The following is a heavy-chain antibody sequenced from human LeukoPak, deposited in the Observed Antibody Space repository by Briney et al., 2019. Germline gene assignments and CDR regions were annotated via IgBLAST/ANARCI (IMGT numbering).Heavy chain of an antibody. D-gene: IGHD4-17*01. CDR2: ISAYNGNT. CDR3: ARAPSRVTSHSEDY. J-gene: IGHJ4*02. Sequence: ASVKVSCKASGYTFTSYGISWVRQAPGQGLEWMGWISAYNGNTNYAQKLQGRVTMTTDTSTSTAYMELRSLRSDDTAVYYCARAPSRVTSHSEDYWGQGTLVTVSS. CDR1: GYTFTSYG. V-gene: IGHV1-18*01.